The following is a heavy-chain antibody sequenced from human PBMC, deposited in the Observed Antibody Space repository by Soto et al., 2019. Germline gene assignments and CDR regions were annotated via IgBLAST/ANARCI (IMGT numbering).Heavy chain of an antibody. CDR3: SKELFTQDIVGSCDF. D-gene: IGHD2-15*01. V-gene: IGHV3-23*01. Sequence: EVQLLESGGGLVQPGGSLRLSCAASGFTFSSYAMSWVRQAPGKGLEWVSAISGSGGSTYYADSVKGRFTISRDNSKNTLYPEMNSLRAEDKAVDYCSKELFTQDIVGSCDFWGQGTLVTGSS. CDR1: GFTFSSYA. CDR2: ISGSGGST. J-gene: IGHJ4*02.